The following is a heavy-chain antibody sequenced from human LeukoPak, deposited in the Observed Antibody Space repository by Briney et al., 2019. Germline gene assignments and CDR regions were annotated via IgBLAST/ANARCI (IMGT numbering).Heavy chain of an antibody. CDR2: IYYSGST. V-gene: IGHV4-34*01. CDR3: ARGMGYCSSTSCATFFDY. CDR1: GGSFSGYY. Sequence: SETLSLTCAVYGGSFSGYYWGWIRQPPGKGLEWIGSIYYSGSTYYNPSLKSRVTISVDTSKNQFSLKLSSMTAADTAVYYCARGMGYCSSTSCATFFDYWGQGTLVTVSS. J-gene: IGHJ4*02. D-gene: IGHD2-2*01.